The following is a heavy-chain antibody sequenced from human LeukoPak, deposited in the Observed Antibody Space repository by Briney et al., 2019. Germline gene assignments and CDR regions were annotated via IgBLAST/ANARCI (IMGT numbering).Heavy chain of an antibody. V-gene: IGHV4-30-4*08. CDR3: ARTQNYCGGDCYLFDY. J-gene: IGHJ4*02. Sequence: TLSLTCTVSGGSISSGDYYWSWIRQPPRKGLEWIGYIYYSGSTYYNPSLKSRVTISVDTSKNQFSLKLSSVTAADTAVYYCARTQNYCGGDCYLFDYWGQGTLVTVSS. D-gene: IGHD2-21*01. CDR2: IYYSGST. CDR1: GGSISSGDYY.